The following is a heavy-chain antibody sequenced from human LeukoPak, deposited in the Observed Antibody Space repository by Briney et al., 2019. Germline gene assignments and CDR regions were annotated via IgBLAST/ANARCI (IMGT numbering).Heavy chain of an antibody. J-gene: IGHJ4*02. Sequence: GGSLRLSCAASGFTFSSYAMSWVRQAPGKGLEWVSAISGSGGSTYYADSVKGRFTISRDNSKNTLYLQMNSLRAEDTAVYYCAKGDRYGDYVEFGHYYFDYWGQGTLVTVSS. D-gene: IGHD4-17*01. CDR1: GFTFSSYA. CDR3: AKGDRYGDYVEFGHYYFDY. CDR2: ISGSGGST. V-gene: IGHV3-23*01.